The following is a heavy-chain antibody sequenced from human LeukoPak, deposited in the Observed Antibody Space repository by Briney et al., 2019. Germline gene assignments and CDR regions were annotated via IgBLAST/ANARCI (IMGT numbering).Heavy chain of an antibody. CDR2: IDHRGRI. V-gene: IGHV4-34*01. Sequence: SETLSLTCAVYGGSFSDYYWNWIRQPPGKGLEWIGEIDHRGRIKYNPSLKSRVNISADTSKNQFSLHLDSVTAADTAVYYCARSWAGMYYPFYYFGYWGQGTLVSVSS. CDR1: GGSFSDYY. J-gene: IGHJ4*02. CDR3: ARSWAGMYYPFYYFGY. D-gene: IGHD1-26*01.